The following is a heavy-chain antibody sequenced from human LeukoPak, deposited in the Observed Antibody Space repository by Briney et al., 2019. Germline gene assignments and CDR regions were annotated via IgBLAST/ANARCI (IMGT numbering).Heavy chain of an antibody. J-gene: IGHJ4*02. CDR3: ARHGRRHLEWLLEDFNY. V-gene: IGHV4-39*01. CDR2: IYYSGST. D-gene: IGHD3-3*01. CDR1: GGSISSSSYY. Sequence: SETLSLTCTVSGGSISSSSYYWGWIRQPPGKGLGWLVSIYYSGSTYYNPSLKSLTTISVDTSTNQFSHKLSSVTAAAPGVYCCARHGRRHLEWLLEDFNYWGQGTLVTVSS.